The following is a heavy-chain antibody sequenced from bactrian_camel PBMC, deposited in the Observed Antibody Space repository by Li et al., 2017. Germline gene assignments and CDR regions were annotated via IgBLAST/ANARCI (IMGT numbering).Heavy chain of an antibody. D-gene: IGHD5*01. V-gene: IGHV3S44*01. CDR3: AAGPNRAGESWCNLHTAFSG. Sequence: VQLVESGGGLVQPGGSLRLSCAASGFTFSSTGMSWVRQIPGKEREGVATIGRDDATIYADAVKGRFTISKDNAKNTFYLEMKGLKPEDTAMYYCAAGPNRAGESWCNLHTAFSGWGQGTQVTVS. J-gene: IGHJ4*01. CDR1: GFTFSSTG. CDR2: TIGRDDAT.